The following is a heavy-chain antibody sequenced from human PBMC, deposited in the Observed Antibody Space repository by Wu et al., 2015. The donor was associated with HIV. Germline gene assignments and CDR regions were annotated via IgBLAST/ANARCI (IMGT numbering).Heavy chain of an antibody. CDR1: GGDFKNNA. D-gene: IGHD5/OR15-5a*01. Sequence: QVQVVQSGGEMKKPGSSVRVSCKASGGDFKNNAISWVRQAPGQGLEWVGGVVPISGSTHSAQRFKDKVTIRADESKTVVFLEMSGLTTEDTAVYDCATSTIVHITARRVGFRRADWYFNVWGRGTLVTVSP. J-gene: IGHJ2*01. CDR3: ATSTIVHITARRVGFRRADWYFNV. CDR2: VVPISGST. V-gene: IGHV1-69*12.